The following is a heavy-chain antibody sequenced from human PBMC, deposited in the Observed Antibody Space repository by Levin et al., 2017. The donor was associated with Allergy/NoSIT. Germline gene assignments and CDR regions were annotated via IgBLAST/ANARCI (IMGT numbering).Heavy chain of an antibody. Sequence: GGSLRLSCAASGFTFDDYAMHWVRQAPGKGLEWVSGISWNSGSIGYADSVKGRFTISRDNAKNSLYLQMNSLRAEDTALYYCAKDKERRGYYFDYWGQGTLVTVSS. CDR3: AKDKERRGYYFDY. V-gene: IGHV3-9*01. CDR2: ISWNSGSI. CDR1: GFTFDDYA. J-gene: IGHJ4*02. D-gene: IGHD1-1*01.